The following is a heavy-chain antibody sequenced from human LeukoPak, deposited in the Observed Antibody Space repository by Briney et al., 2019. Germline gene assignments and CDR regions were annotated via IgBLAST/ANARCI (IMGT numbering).Heavy chain of an antibody. V-gene: IGHV5-51*01. Sequence: GEALQISSHAAGCRFTSYCICWGRQMPVKGLGWRGTIYPGDSDTRYSPSFQGQVTISANKSTSTAYLQWSSLKASDTAMYYCARHLAGTPYYYYYYCMDVWGQGTTVTVSS. D-gene: IGHD6-13*01. CDR3: ARHLAGTPYYYYYYCMDV. CDR2: IYPGDSDT. J-gene: IGHJ6*02. CDR1: GCRFTSYC.